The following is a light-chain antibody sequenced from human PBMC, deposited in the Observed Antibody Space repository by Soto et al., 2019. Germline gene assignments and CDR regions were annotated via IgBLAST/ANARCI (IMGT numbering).Light chain of an antibody. CDR3: QQYGSSYPWT. CDR1: QSISSKY. V-gene: IGKV3-20*01. J-gene: IGKJ1*01. Sequence: EIVLTQSPGTLSLSPGERATLSCRASQSISSKYLAWYQQKPGQAPRLLIYGASSRATGIPDRFSGSGSGTDFTLTIRRLEPEDFSVNYCQQYGSSYPWTFGQGTKVEIK. CDR2: GAS.